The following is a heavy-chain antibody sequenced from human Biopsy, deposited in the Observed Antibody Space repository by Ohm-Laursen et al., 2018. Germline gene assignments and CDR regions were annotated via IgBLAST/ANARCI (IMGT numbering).Heavy chain of an antibody. D-gene: IGHD3-9*01. CDR3: ATKLTGYFHH. J-gene: IGHJ1*01. V-gene: IGHV1-69*06. Sequence: GPSVKVSCNAPGGTFSNYGVNWVRQALGQGLEWLGGNIPILGTGNYAQKFQDRVTVAADTSTSTATMELRSLQSDDTAVYYCATKLTGYFHHWGQGTLVIVSS. CDR2: NIPILGTG. CDR1: GGTFSNYG.